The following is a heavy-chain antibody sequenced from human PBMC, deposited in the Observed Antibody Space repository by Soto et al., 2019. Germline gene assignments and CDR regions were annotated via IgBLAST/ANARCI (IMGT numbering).Heavy chain of an antibody. CDR1: GFTFSNYA. CDR2: ISGSGGST. D-gene: IGHD6-13*01. Sequence: GGSLRLSCAASGFTFSNYAMSWVRQAPGKGLEWVSTISGSGGSTYYADSVKGRFTISRDNSKNTLYLQMNSLRAEDTGIYYCAKDPGIATAGGGYYYYGMDVWGPGTTVTVSS. J-gene: IGHJ6*02. V-gene: IGHV3-23*01. CDR3: AKDPGIATAGGGYYYYGMDV.